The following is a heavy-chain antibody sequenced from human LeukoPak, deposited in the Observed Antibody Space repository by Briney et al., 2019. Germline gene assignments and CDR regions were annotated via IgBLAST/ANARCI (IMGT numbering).Heavy chain of an antibody. CDR1: VGSISTYF. CDR3: ARGGYLKTDWFDP. V-gene: IGHV4-59*01. D-gene: IGHD2-15*01. J-gene: IGHJ5*02. Sequence: PSETLSLSCTVSVGSISTYFWSWMRQPPGKGLEWIAYIYSSGSTTYNPSLRSRVTISVDTSKNQFFLKLNSVTVADTAVYYCARGGYLKTDWFDPWGQGTLVTVPS. CDR2: IYSSGST.